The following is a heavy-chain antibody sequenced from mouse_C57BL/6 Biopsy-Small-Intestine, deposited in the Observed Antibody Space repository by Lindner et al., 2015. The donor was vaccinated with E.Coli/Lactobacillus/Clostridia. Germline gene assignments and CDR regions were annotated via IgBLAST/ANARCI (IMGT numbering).Heavy chain of an antibody. J-gene: IGHJ3*01. CDR3: ARSYNWNDVRSLDI. Sequence: SVKVSCKASGFTFTNYFMHWVRQAPGQGLEWMGIINPRGNSTTYAYNLRGRVTMTWDTSTSTVFMHLSSLRSEDTAMYYCARSYNWNDVRSLDIWGQGTMVTVSS. CDR1: GFTFTNYF. D-gene: IGHD1-3*01. V-gene: IGHV1-53*01. CDR2: INPRGNST.